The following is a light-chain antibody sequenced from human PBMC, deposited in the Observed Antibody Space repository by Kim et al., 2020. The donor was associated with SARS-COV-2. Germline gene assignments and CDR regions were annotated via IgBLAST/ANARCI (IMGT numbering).Light chain of an antibody. CDR3: QAWDSSAALV. CDR1: RLGDKF. J-gene: IGLJ3*02. Sequence: VSPGLTASITCSGDRLGDKFVCWYQQRPGQSPVLVIHQDNKRPSGIPERFSGSTSGNTATLTISGTQPMDEGDYYCQAWDSSAALVFGGGTQLTVL. V-gene: IGLV3-1*01. CDR2: QDN.